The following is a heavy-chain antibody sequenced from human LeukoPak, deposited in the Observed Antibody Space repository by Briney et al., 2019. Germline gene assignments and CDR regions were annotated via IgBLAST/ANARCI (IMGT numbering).Heavy chain of an antibody. CDR2: ISAYNGNT. V-gene: IGHV1-18*01. CDR3: ARVGVGRGESSSWCFLVDY. J-gene: IGHJ4*02. D-gene: IGHD6-13*01. Sequence: ASVKVSCKASGYTFTSYGISWVRQAPGQGLEWMGWISAYNGNTNYAQKLQGRVTMTTDTSTSTAYMELRSLRSDDTAVYYCARVGVGRGESSSWCFLVDYWGQGTLVTVSS. CDR1: GYTFTSYG.